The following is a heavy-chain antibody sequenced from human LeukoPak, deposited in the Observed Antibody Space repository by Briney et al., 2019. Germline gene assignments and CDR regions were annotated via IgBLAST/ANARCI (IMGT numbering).Heavy chain of an antibody. J-gene: IGHJ6*03. V-gene: IGHV1-2*02. CDR3: ARTPGSSYSSSWYDYYYMDI. CDR1: GYSFTGYY. D-gene: IGHD6-13*01. CDR2: SNLNSGGT. Sequence: ASVKVSRKASGYSFTGYYIHWVRQAPAPGLEWVGWSNLNSGGTYYAQTFQGRVTMTRDTSNSTAYMELSRLRSDDTAVYYCARTPGSSYSSSWYDYYYMDIWGKGTTVTISS.